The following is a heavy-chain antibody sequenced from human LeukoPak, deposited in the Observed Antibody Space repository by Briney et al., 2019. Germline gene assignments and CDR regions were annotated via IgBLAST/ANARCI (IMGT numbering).Heavy chain of an antibody. D-gene: IGHD3-9*01. CDR3: AKDANYDILTGYNNWFDP. CDR1: GFTFSGDW. J-gene: IGHJ5*02. Sequence: GGSLRLSCAASGFTFSGDWMHWVRQAPGKGLEWVAVISYDGSNKYYADSVKGRFTISRDNSKNTLYLQMNSLRAEDTAVYYCAKDANYDILTGYNNWFDPWGQGTLVTVSS. V-gene: IGHV3-30*18. CDR2: ISYDGSNK.